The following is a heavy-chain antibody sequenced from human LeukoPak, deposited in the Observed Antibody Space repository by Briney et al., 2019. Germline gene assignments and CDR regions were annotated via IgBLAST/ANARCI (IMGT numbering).Heavy chain of an antibody. CDR1: GFTFSGHW. CDR3: AKGQGTTIGRFEY. Sequence: GGSLRLSCAVSGFTFSGHWMFWVRQAPGKGLEWVSSTNSDGSSRGYTDSVKGRFTISRDNSKNTLYLQMNTLRVDDTAVYYCAKGQGTTIGRFEYWGQGTLVTVSS. V-gene: IGHV3-74*01. J-gene: IGHJ4*02. D-gene: IGHD5-24*01. CDR2: TNSDGSSR.